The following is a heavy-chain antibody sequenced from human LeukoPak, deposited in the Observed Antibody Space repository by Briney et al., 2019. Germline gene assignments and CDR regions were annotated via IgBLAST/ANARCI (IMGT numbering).Heavy chain of an antibody. CDR2: IYSGGST. CDR1: GFTFSSYA. V-gene: IGHV3-53*01. Sequence: GGSLRLSCAASGFTFSSYAMSWVRQAPGKGLEWVSVIYSGGSTYYADSVKGRFTISRDNSKNTLYLQMNSLRAEDTAVYYCARVLADYVWGSYRTDYFDYWGQGTLVTVSS. CDR3: ARVLADYVWGSYRTDYFDY. J-gene: IGHJ4*02. D-gene: IGHD3-16*02.